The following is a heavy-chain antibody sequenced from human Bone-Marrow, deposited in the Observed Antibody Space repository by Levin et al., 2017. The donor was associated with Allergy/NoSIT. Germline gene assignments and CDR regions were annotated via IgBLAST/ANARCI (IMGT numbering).Heavy chain of an antibody. Sequence: KTSETLSLTCTVSGGSINTDYWNWVRQSPGNGLEWIGYIYYGDNTDYNPSLKSRVTISVDASKNQFSLRLRSMTAADTAVYYCARGWFGGFGDWGQGTLVTVSS. CDR1: GGSINTDY. D-gene: IGHD3-10*01. CDR2: IYYGDNT. J-gene: IGHJ4*02. CDR3: ARGWFGGFGD. V-gene: IGHV4-59*01.